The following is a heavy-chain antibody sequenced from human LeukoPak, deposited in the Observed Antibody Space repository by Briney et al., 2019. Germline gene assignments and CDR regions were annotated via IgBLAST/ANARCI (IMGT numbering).Heavy chain of an antibody. Sequence: PGGSLRLSCAVSGFTFSDYWMTWVRQSPEKGLEWVSSITSGTTYIYYADSVRGRFTLSRDNAKNSLYLQMNSLRAEDTAVYYCARWPYSSSYYFDYWGQGTLVTVSS. D-gene: IGHD6-6*01. V-gene: IGHV3-21*01. CDR2: ITSGTTYI. J-gene: IGHJ4*02. CDR1: GFTFSDYW. CDR3: ARWPYSSSYYFDY.